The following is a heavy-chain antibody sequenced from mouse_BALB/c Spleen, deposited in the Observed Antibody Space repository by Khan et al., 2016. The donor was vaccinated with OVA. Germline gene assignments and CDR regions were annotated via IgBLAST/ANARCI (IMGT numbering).Heavy chain of an antibody. CDR1: GYTFSSYW. J-gene: IGHJ1*01. CDR3: ARYGSHWYFDV. D-gene: IGHD1-1*02. CDR2: ILPGSSSA. V-gene: IGHV1-9*01. Sequence: QVQLKQSGAELMKPGASVKISCKATGYTFSSYWIEWVKQRPGHGLEWIGEILPGSSSANYNEKFKGKATFTADTSSNTAYMQLSSLTMEVSAVYVCARYGSHWYFDVGGAGTTVTVSS.